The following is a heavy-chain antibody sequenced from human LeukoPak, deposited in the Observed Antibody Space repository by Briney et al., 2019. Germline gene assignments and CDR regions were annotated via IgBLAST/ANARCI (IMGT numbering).Heavy chain of an antibody. V-gene: IGHV3-7*01. CDR1: GLSFSTNW. CDR3: ARDGDGYPN. J-gene: IGHJ3*01. CDR2: IKTDGSET. Sequence: GGSLRLSCAASGLSFSTNWMSWVRQALGKGPEWVANIKTDGSETYYVDSVKGRFTISRDNAKNSLYLQMNSLRAEDTAVYYCARDGDGYPNWGQGTSVTVSS. D-gene: IGHD5-18*01.